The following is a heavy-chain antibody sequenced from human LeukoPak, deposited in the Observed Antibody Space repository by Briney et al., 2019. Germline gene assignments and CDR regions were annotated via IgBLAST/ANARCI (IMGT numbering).Heavy chain of an antibody. J-gene: IGHJ4*02. D-gene: IGHD4-17*01. CDR1: GFTFSSYS. V-gene: IGHV3-48*01. CDR3: ARDLTTVTTPGY. Sequence: GGSLRLSCAASGFTFSSYSMNWIRQAPGKGLEWISYISSSSTTISYADSVKGRFTISRDNAKNSLFLQMNSLRAEDTALYYCARDLTTVTTPGYWGQGNPGHRLL. CDR2: ISSSSTTI.